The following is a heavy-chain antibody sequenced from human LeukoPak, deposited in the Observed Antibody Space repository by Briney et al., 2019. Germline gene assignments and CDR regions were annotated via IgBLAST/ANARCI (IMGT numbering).Heavy chain of an antibody. Sequence: SETLCLTCAVSGASISHGYWWTWVRQPPGTGLEWIGEVHHSESPNCNPSLKSRVTLSVDKSKNQFSLKLSSVTAADTAVYYCARGGGYTSYYYYYMDVWGKGTTVTVSS. D-gene: IGHD1-1*01. CDR3: ARGGGYTSYYYYYMDV. CDR2: VHHSESP. J-gene: IGHJ6*03. CDR1: GASISHGYW. V-gene: IGHV4-4*02.